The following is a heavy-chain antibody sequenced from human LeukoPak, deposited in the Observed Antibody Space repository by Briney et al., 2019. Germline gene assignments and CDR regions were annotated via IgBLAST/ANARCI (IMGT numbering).Heavy chain of an antibody. Sequence: SETLSLTCTVSGGSISSSSYYWGWIRQPPGKGLEWIGSIYYSGSTYYNPSLKSRVTISVDTSKNQFSLKLSSVTAADTAVYYCARGDCSSTSCYWSFDPWGQGTLVTVSS. CDR1: GGSISSSSYY. V-gene: IGHV4-39*01. D-gene: IGHD2-2*01. CDR2: IYYSGST. J-gene: IGHJ5*02. CDR3: ARGDCSSTSCYWSFDP.